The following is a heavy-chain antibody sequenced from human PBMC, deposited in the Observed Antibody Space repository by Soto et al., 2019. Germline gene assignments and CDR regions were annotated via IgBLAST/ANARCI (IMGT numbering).Heavy chain of an antibody. CDR3: AKDGGLTGYRGPRSAFDI. Sequence: GGSLRLSCAASGFTFDDYAMHWVRQAPGKGLEWVSGISWNSGSIGYADSVKGRFTISRDNAKNSLYLQMNSLRAEDTALYYCAKDGGLTGYRGPRSAFDIWGQGTMVTVSS. J-gene: IGHJ3*02. V-gene: IGHV3-9*01. CDR2: ISWNSGSI. CDR1: GFTFDDYA. D-gene: IGHD2-2*02.